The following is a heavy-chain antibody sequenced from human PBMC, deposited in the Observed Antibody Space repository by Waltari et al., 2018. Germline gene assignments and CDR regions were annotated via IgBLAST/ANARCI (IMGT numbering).Heavy chain of an antibody. V-gene: IGHV2-5*01. D-gene: IGHD2-2*02. Sequence: QITLKESGPTLVKPTQTLTLTCTFSGFSLSTSGVGVGWIRQPPGKALEWLALIYWNDDKRYSPSLNSRLTITKDTSKNQVVLTMTNMDPVDTATYYCAHRPDLFGYCSSTSCYTRGGNWFDPWGQGTLVTVSS. J-gene: IGHJ5*02. CDR2: IYWNDDK. CDR3: AHRPDLFGYCSSTSCYTRGGNWFDP. CDR1: GFSLSTSGVG.